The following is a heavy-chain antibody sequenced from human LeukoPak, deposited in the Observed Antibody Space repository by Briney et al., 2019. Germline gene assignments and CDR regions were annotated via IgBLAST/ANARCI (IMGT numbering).Heavy chain of an antibody. CDR3: ARGRIVVAKTGAFDI. V-gene: IGHV3-23*01. J-gene: IGHJ3*02. CDR2: ISGSGGST. D-gene: IGHD3-22*01. CDR1: GFTFSSYA. Sequence: QTGGSLRLSCAASGFTFSSYAMSWVRQAPGEVLERVLAISGSGGSTYYADSVRRRFTISRDNSKNTLYLQMNSLRAEDTAVYYCARGRIVVAKTGAFDIWGQGTMVPVSS.